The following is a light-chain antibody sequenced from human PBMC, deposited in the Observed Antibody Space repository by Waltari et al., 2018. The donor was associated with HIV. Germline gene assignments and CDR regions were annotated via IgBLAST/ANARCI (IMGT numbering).Light chain of an antibody. V-gene: IGKV3-11*01. CDR1: QSVSNK. CDR3: QQRSNWRRSGLT. J-gene: IGKJ4*01. CDR2: DAS. Sequence: EIVLTQSPATLSLSPGERATLSCRASQSVSNKFAWYQQRPCQAPSLLIYDASNRATGIPARFSGSGSGTDFTLTISSLEPEDFVVYYCQQRSNWRRSGLTFGGGTKVEIK.